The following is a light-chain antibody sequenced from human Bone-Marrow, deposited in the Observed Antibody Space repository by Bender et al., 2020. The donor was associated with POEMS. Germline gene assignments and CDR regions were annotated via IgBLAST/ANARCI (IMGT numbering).Light chain of an antibody. V-gene: IGLV2-14*01. CDR1: SSDVGAYNH. CDR2: EVT. J-gene: IGLJ3*02. Sequence: QSALIQSASVSGSPGQSITISCAGTSSDVGAYNHVSWFQQHPGKAPKVMISEVTNRPSGVSDRVSGSKSGNTASLTISGLQAADEADYYCSSYTSSNTWVFGGGTKLTVL. CDR3: SSYTSSNTWV.